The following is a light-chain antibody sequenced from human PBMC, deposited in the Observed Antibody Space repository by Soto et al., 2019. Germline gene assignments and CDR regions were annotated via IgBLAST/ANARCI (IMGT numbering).Light chain of an antibody. CDR1: QSISSRN. J-gene: IGKJ1*01. V-gene: IGKV3-20*01. Sequence: EIVLTQSPVPLALSQGARAALSCRARQSISSRNLAWYQQKPGQAPRLLIYGASSRATGIPDRFSGSGSGTDFTLTISRLETEDFAMYYCQQYGTAPWTFGQGTKVDIK. CDR2: GAS. CDR3: QQYGTAPWT.